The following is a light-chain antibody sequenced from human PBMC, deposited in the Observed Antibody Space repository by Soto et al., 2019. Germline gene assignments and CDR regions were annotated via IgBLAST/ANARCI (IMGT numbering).Light chain of an antibody. CDR3: HQHNGLPRT. CDR1: QNISRR. Sequence: EIVMTQSPVTLSVSRGERATLSCRASQNISRRLAWYQQEPGQAPNLLIYGTSTRAGGVPARFSGCGSGTEFTLAITSLQSEDFAVYYCHQHNGLPRTFGQGTKVDIK. CDR2: GTS. J-gene: IGKJ1*01. V-gene: IGKV3-15*01.